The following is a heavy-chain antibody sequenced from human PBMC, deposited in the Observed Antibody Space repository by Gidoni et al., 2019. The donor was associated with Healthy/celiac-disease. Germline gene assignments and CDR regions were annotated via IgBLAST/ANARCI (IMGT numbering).Heavy chain of an antibody. CDR2: IYYSGST. Sequence: QVQLQESGPGLVKPSETLSLTCTVSGGSISSYYWSWIRQPPGKGLEWIGYIYYSGSTNYNPSLKSRVTISVDTSKNQFSLKLSSVTAADTAVYYCARDPLGYCSSTSCYGYYYYGMDVWGQGTTVTVSS. J-gene: IGHJ6*02. D-gene: IGHD2-2*01. CDR3: ARDPLGYCSSTSCYGYYYYGMDV. CDR1: GGSISSYY. V-gene: IGHV4-59*01.